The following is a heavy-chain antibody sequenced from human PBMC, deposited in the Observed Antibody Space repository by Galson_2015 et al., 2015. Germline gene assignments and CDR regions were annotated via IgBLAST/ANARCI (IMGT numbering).Heavy chain of an antibody. CDR1: GFTFSYNV. V-gene: IGHV3-7*04. J-gene: IGHJ4*02. Sequence: SLRLSCAASGFTFSYNVMSWVRQAPGKGLEWVANIKEDGSEKYYVDSVKGRFTISRDNAKSSLYLQMNSLRAEDAAVYYCARGNSRVILILGVVIYYFDYWGQGTLVTVSS. CDR2: IKEDGSEK. D-gene: IGHD3/OR15-3a*01. CDR3: ARGNSRVILILGVVIYYFDY.